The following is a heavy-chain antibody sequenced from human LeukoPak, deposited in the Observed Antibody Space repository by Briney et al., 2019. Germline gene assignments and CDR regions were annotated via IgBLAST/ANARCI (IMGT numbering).Heavy chain of an antibody. Sequence: GGSLRLSCVASGFTFSTYAIHWVRQAPGKGLEYVSSISTDGSITSYAKCVKGRFSISRDNSKNTLYLQMGSLRAEDMAVYYCVRGVSTTGWYNDAFDIWGQGTMVTVSS. CDR3: VRGVSTTGWYNDAFDI. J-gene: IGHJ3*02. CDR1: GFTFSTYA. V-gene: IGHV3-64*01. CDR2: ISTDGSIT. D-gene: IGHD6-19*01.